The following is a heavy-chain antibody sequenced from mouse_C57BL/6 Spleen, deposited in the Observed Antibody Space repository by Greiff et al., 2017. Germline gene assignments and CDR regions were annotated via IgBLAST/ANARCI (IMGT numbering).Heavy chain of an antibody. CDR3: ARSDYYGTRGYAMDY. CDR1: GYTFTSYG. V-gene: IGHV1-81*01. D-gene: IGHD1-1*01. Sequence: QVHVKQSGAELARPGASVKLSCKASGYTFTSYGISWVKQRTGQGLEWIGEIYPRSGNTYYNEKFKGKATLTADKSSSTAYMELRSLTSEDSAVYFCARSDYYGTRGYAMDYWGQGTSVTVSS. J-gene: IGHJ4*01. CDR2: IYPRSGNT.